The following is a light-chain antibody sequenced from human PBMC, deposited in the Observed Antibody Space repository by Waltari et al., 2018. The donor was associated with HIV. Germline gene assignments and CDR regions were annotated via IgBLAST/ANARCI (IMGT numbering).Light chain of an antibody. J-gene: IGLJ3*02. CDR2: GNS. Sequence: QSVLTQPPSVSGAPGQRVTISCTGSTSNIGERYDVHWYQQIPGTAPKLLIYGNSHRPSGVPDRFSGSKSGTSASLAITGLQAEDEADYYCQSYDSSLSVWVFGGGTKLTVL. V-gene: IGLV1-40*01. CDR1: TSNIGERYD. CDR3: QSYDSSLSVWV.